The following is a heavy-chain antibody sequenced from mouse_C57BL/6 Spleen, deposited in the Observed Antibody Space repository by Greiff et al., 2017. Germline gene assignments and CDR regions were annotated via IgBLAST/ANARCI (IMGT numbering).Heavy chain of an antibody. Sequence: EVQRVESVAELVRPGASVKLSCTASGFNIKNTYMHWVKQRPEQGLEWIGRIDPANGNTKYATKFQGTATITADTSSNTAYLQLSSLTSEDSAVYYCARAITRWYFDGWGTGTTVTVSS. CDR1: GFNIKNTY. D-gene: IGHD2-4*01. CDR2: IDPANGNT. V-gene: IGHV14-3*01. CDR3: ARAITRWYFDG. J-gene: IGHJ1*03.